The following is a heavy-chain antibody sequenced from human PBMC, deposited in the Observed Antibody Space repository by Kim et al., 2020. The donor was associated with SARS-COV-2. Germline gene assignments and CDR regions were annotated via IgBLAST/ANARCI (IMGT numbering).Heavy chain of an antibody. CDR1: GFTFSNYA. CDR2: ISDDGRKK. Sequence: GGSLRLSCAVSGFTFSNYAMHWVRQAPGKGLEWVASISDDGRKKDYADSVKGRFSVSRDDSENTLDLQMSGLRPDDTAVYFCAKDMDYDSSGIDVWGQGT. D-gene: IGHD3-22*01. V-gene: IGHV3-30-3*02. J-gene: IGHJ3*01. CDR3: AKDMDYDSSGIDV.